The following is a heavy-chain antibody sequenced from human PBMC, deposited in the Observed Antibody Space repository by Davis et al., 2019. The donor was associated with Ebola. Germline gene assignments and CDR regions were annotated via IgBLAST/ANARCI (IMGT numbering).Heavy chain of an antibody. Sequence: GESLKISCAASGFTFSSYGMHWVRQAPGKGLEWVAVISYDGSNKYYADFVKGRFTISRDNSKNTLYLQMNSLRAEDTAVYYCAKDPTTGSSGWGLFDYWGQGTLVTVSS. CDR2: ISYDGSNK. CDR3: AKDPTTGSSGWGLFDY. J-gene: IGHJ4*02. CDR1: GFTFSSYG. V-gene: IGHV3-30*18. D-gene: IGHD6-19*01.